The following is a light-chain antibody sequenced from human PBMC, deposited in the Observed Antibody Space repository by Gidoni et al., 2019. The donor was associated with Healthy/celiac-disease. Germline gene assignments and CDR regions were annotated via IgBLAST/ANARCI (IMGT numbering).Light chain of an antibody. V-gene: IGKV1-27*01. CDR1: QGIRNY. CDR3: QKYNSAPWT. Sequence: DIQMTQSPSSLSASVGDRVTITCRASQGIRNYLAWYQQKPGKVPKLLIYAASTLQSGVPSRFSGSGSGTDFNLTISSLQPEDVATYYCQKYNSAPWTFGQGTKVEIK. CDR2: AAS. J-gene: IGKJ1*01.